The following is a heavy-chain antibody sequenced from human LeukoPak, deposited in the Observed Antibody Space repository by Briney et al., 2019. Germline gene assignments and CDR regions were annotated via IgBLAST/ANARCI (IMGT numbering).Heavy chain of an antibody. V-gene: IGHV6-1*01. J-gene: IGHJ3*02. CDR3: ASGPPPGFDI. CDR2: TYYRSKWYN. CDR1: GDSVSSNSGA. Sequence: SQTLSLTCAISGDSVSSNSGAWNWIRQSASRGLEWLGRTYYRSKWYNDYAVSVRSRITINPDTSKNQFSLQLNSVTPEDTAVYYCASGPPPGFDIWGQGTMVTVSS.